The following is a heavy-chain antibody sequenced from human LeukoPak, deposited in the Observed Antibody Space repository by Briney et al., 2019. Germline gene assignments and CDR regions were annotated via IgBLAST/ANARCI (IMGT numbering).Heavy chain of an antibody. Sequence: SATLSLTCTVSGGSISNYYWSWVRQPAGKGLEWIGRIYPSGNTNHNPSLKSRVTMSTDTSKNHFSLKLTSVTATDTAVYYCARKGISAMAGAFDIWGQGTMVTVSS. CDR3: ARKGISAMAGAFDI. J-gene: IGHJ3*02. CDR1: GGSISNYY. D-gene: IGHD2-15*01. V-gene: IGHV4-4*07. CDR2: IYPSGNT.